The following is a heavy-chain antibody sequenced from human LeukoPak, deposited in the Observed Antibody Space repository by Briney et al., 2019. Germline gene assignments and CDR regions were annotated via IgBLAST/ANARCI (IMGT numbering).Heavy chain of an antibody. CDR2: ISGSGGST. CDR1: GFTFDSYA. J-gene: IGHJ4*02. CDR3: ARKRDVDFDY. Sequence: GGSLRLSCAAPGFTFDSYAMSWVRQAPGKGLEWVSGISGSGGSTPYADSVKGRFNLSRDHSKNTLYLQMNSLRAEDTAVYYCARKRDVDFDYWGQGTLVTVSS. V-gene: IGHV3-23*01.